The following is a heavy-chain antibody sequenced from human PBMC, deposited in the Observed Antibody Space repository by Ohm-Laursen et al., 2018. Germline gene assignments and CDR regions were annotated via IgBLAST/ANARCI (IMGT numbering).Heavy chain of an antibody. CDR2: INAYNGDT. CDR3: ARDLPQEYSYGYLFDY. Sequence: ASVKVSCKSSGYTFNSYGISWVRQAPGQGLEWMGWINAYNGDTTYAQKLQGRVTLTTDTSTSTAYMELTSLTSDDTAMYYCARDLPQEYSYGYLFDYWGQGTLVTVSS. D-gene: IGHD5-18*01. V-gene: IGHV1-18*01. J-gene: IGHJ4*02. CDR1: GYTFNSYG.